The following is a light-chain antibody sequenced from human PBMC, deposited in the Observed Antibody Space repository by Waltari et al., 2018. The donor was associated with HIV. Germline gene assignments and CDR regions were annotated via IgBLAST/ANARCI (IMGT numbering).Light chain of an antibody. Sequence: QPMLTQPPSVSGAPGQTVTISCIGDISNLVRFDVHWYQPPPGAAPKPPIYANPHPPPGVPYRFPSSQSGPSASLALSWLQAEDEADYFFQSFYTFLGCPFFVFGGGTQLTVL. CDR2: ANP. J-gene: IGLJ2*01. V-gene: IGLV1-40*01. CDR3: QSFYTFLGCPFFV. CDR1: ISNLVRFD.